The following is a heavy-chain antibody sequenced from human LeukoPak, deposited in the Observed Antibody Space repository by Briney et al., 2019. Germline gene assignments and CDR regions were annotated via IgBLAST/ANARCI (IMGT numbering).Heavy chain of an antibody. Sequence: SETLSLTCTVSGGSVSSGSYYWSWIRQPPGKGLEWIGYIYYSGSTNYNPSLKSRVTISVDTSKNQFSLKLTSVTAANTAAYYCARLRSGSTPPPPHYYYGLDVWGQGTTVIVSS. V-gene: IGHV4-61*01. CDR1: GGSVSSGSYY. J-gene: IGHJ6*02. D-gene: IGHD1-26*01. CDR2: IYYSGST. CDR3: ARLRSGSTPPPPHYYYGLDV.